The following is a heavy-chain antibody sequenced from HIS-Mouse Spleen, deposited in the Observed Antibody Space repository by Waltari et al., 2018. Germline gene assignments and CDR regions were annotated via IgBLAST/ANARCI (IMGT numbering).Heavy chain of an antibody. CDR3: ARDPGYSSSSNAFDI. Sequence: QVQLQESGPGLVKPSETLSLTCTVSGYSISSGSYWGWSRQPPGKGLEWIGSIYHSGSTYYNPSLKSRVTISVDTSKNQFSLKLSSVTAADTAVYYCARDPGYSSSSNAFDIWGQGTMVTVSS. J-gene: IGHJ3*02. CDR2: IYHSGST. CDR1: GYSISSGSY. V-gene: IGHV4-38-2*02. D-gene: IGHD6-6*01.